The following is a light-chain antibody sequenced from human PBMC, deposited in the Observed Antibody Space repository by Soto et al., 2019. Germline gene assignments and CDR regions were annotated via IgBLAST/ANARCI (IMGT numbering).Light chain of an antibody. CDR2: EVS. CDR3: SSYEGSNNPYV. Sequence: QSVLTHPPSSSGSPGQSVTISCTGTSSDVGGYNYVSWYQQHPGKAPKLMIYEVSKRPSGVPDRFSGSKSGNTASLTVSGLQAEDEADYYCSSYEGSNNPYVFGTGTKVTVL. CDR1: SSDVGGYNY. J-gene: IGLJ1*01. V-gene: IGLV2-8*01.